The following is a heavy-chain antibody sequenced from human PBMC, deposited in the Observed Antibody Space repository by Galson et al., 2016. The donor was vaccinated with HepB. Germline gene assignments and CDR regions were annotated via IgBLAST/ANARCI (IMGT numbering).Heavy chain of an antibody. CDR1: GFTFTSSA. J-gene: IGHJ6*02. D-gene: IGHD1-26*01. CDR2: IVVGGGNT. V-gene: IGHV1-58*01. Sequence: SVKVSCKASGFTFTSSAVQWVRQARGQRLEWIGWIVVGGGNTNYAQKFQERVTITRDMSAGTAYMELSSLRSDDTAVYYCARDQGVGYGMDVWGQGTTVTVSS. CDR3: ARDQGVGYGMDV.